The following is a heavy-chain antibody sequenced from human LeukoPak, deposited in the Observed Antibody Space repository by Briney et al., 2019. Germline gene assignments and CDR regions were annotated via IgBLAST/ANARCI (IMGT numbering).Heavy chain of an antibody. V-gene: IGHV1-18*01. CDR1: GYTFTSYG. J-gene: IGHJ5*02. D-gene: IGHD6-13*01. CDR2: TSAYNDNT. Sequence: GASVKVSCKASGYTFTSYGTTWVRQAPGQGLQWMGWTSAYNDNTNYAQKLQDRVTMTTDTSTSTAYMELRSLRSDDTAVYYCARGPYSSSWSSGFDPWGQGTLVTVSS. CDR3: ARGPYSSSWSSGFDP.